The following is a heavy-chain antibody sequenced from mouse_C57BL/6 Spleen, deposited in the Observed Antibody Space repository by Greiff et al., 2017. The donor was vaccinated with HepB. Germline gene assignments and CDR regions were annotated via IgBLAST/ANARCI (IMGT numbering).Heavy chain of an antibody. D-gene: IGHD4-1*01. CDR2: IDPSDSYT. CDR1: GYTFTSYW. CDR3: ARETGTFAMDY. Sequence: QVQLQQPGAELVRPGTSVKLSCKASGYTFTSYWMHWVKQRPGQGLEWIGVIDPSDSYTNYNQKFKGKATLTVDTSSSTAYMQLSSLTSEDSAVYYCARETGTFAMDYWGQGTSVTVAS. J-gene: IGHJ4*01. V-gene: IGHV1-59*01.